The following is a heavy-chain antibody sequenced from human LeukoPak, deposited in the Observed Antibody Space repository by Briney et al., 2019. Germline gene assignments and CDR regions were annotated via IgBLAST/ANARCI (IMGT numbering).Heavy chain of an antibody. CDR2: IKSKTDGETT. D-gene: IGHD3-3*01. J-gene: IGHJ4*02. CDR1: GFTFSNAW. V-gene: IGHV3-15*01. Sequence: GGSLRLSCAAPGFTFSNAWMSWVRQAPGKGLEWVGRIKSKTDGETTDYAAPVKGRFTISRDDSKNTLYLQMNSLKTEDTAVYYCTTSYYDFWSGYYPLDYWGQGTLVTVSS. CDR3: TTSYYDFWSGYYPLDY.